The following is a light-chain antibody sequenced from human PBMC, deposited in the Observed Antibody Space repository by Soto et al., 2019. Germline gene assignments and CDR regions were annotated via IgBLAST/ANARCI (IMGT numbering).Light chain of an antibody. J-gene: IGKJ4*01. Sequence: DIQMTQSPSSLSASVGDRVTITCRASQAISNYLAWYQQKPGKVPKLLIYAASTLKSGVPSRFSGSGSGTDFTLTISSLQPEDVATYYCQKYNGVPLTFGGGTKVEIK. CDR3: QKYNGVPLT. CDR1: QAISNY. V-gene: IGKV1-27*01. CDR2: AAS.